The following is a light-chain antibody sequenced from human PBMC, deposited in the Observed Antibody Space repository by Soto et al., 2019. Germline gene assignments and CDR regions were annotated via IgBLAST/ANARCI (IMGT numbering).Light chain of an antibody. CDR2: AAS. CDR1: LPISNY. Sequence: DIQMTQSPSSLSASVGDRVTITCRASLPISNYLAWYQQKPGKIPNLLIYAASTLQAGVPSRFSGSGSGTDFXLXIXXXXXXXVAAYYCQKYNSAPLTFGGGTKVEXX. V-gene: IGKV1-27*01. J-gene: IGKJ4*01. CDR3: QKYNSAPLT.